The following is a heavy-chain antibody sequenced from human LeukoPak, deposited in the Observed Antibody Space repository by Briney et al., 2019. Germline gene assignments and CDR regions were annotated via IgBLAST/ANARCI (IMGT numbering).Heavy chain of an antibody. Sequence: GGSLRLSCAASGYTVSRNYVSWVRQAPGKGLEWVSVIYIGGSTYYADSVKGRFTISRDISKNTLYLQMNSLRAEDTAMYYCARLGFVVPAVIFDYWGQGTLVTVSS. CDR1: GYTVSRNY. CDR3: ARLGFVVPAVIFDY. CDR2: IYIGGST. D-gene: IGHD2-2*02. J-gene: IGHJ4*02. V-gene: IGHV3-53*01.